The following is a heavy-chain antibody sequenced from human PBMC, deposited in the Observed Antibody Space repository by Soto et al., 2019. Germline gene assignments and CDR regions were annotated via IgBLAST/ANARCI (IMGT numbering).Heavy chain of an antibody. J-gene: IGHJ6*02. CDR2: IYYSGST. V-gene: IGHV4-59*01. Sequence: SETLSLTCTVSGGSISSYYWSWIRQPPGKGLEWIGYIYYSGSTNYNPSLKSRVTISVDTSKNQFSLKLSSVTAADTAVYYCGGGGFRGVITRNRDYYGTDVWGHGTTVTGSS. CDR3: GGGGFRGVITRNRDYYGTDV. CDR1: GGSISSYY. D-gene: IGHD3-10*01.